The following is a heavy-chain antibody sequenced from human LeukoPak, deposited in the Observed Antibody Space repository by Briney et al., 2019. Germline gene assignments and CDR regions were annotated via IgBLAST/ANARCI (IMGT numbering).Heavy chain of an antibody. Sequence: ASVKVSCKASGYTFTGYYMHWVRQAPGQGLEWMGWINPNSGGTNYAQKFQGRVTMTRDTSISTAYMELSRLRSDDTAVYYCARGLQYYYYYYYMDVWGKGTTVTVSS. CDR1: GYTFTGYY. V-gene: IGHV1-2*02. CDR2: INPNSGGT. D-gene: IGHD2-21*02. J-gene: IGHJ6*03. CDR3: ARGLQYYYYYYYMDV.